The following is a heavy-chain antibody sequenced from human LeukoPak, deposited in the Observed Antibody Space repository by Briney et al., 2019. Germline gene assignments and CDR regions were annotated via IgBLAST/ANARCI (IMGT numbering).Heavy chain of an antibody. J-gene: IGHJ5*01. V-gene: IGHV3-23*01. CDR2: ISGDAITT. Sequence: GGSLRLSCTASGFSFRTYIMAWVRQVPGKGLEWISAISGDAITTYYAVPVKGRFTISRDNFRNTLSLQMDSLRADDSAVYYCAKDASPYSNYAVRWFDSWGQGPLVTVSS. D-gene: IGHD4/OR15-4a*01. CDR3: AKDASPYSNYAVRWFDS. CDR1: GFSFRTYI.